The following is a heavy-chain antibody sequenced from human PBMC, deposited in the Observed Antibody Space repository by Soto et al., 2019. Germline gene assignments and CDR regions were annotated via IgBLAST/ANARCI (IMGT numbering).Heavy chain of an antibody. CDR2: ISSSGGST. CDR1: GFTFSSYA. J-gene: IGHJ3*02. Sequence: EVQLVESGGGLVQPGGSLRLSCAVSGFTFSSYAMHRVRQAPGKGLEYVSAISSSGGSTYYANSVKGRFTISRDNSKNTLYLQMGSLRAEDMAVYYCARDRTVTTSDAFDIWGQGTMVTVSS. CDR3: ARDRTVTTSDAFDI. V-gene: IGHV3-64*01. D-gene: IGHD4-17*01.